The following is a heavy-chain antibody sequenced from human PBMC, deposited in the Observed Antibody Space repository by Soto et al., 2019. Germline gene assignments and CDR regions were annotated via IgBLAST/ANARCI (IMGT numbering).Heavy chain of an antibody. CDR3: ARDAPRDFWSGYYYCGMDV. Sequence: SETLSLTCTVSGGSISSYYWSWIRQPPGKGLEWIGYIYYSGSTNYNPSLKSRVTISVDTSKNQFSLKLSSVTAADTAVYYCARDAPRDFWSGYYYCGMDVWGQGTTVTVSS. CDR1: GGSISSYY. CDR2: IYYSGST. J-gene: IGHJ6*02. D-gene: IGHD3-3*01. V-gene: IGHV4-59*01.